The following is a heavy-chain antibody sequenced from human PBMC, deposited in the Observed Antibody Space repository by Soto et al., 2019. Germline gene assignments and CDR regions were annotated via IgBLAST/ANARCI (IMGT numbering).Heavy chain of an antibody. J-gene: IGHJ4*02. Sequence: SETLSLTCTVSGGSISSSSYYWGWIRQPPGKGLEWIGSIYYSGSTYYNPSLKSRVTISVDTSKNQFSLRLSSVTAADTAVYYCARLGAAVAGTLDYWGQGTLVTVSS. D-gene: IGHD6-19*01. CDR2: IYYSGST. CDR1: GGSISSSSYY. CDR3: ARLGAAVAGTLDY. V-gene: IGHV4-39*01.